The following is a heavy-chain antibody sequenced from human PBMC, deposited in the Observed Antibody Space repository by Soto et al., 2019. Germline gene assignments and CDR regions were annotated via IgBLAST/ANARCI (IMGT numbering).Heavy chain of an antibody. J-gene: IGHJ6*02. D-gene: IGHD2-15*01. CDR2: IRGGSVGT. CDR1: GFSFTSYA. Sequence: EVQLLESGGGLVQPGGSLRLSCAASGFSFTSYAMSWVRQAPGKGLDWVSTIRGGSVGTYYADSVKGRFTFSRDNSKNTLYLQMNGLRAEDTAVYFCARAELGYCSGGSCYYYGMDVWGQGTTVSVSS. CDR3: ARAELGYCSGGSCYYYGMDV. V-gene: IGHV3-23*01.